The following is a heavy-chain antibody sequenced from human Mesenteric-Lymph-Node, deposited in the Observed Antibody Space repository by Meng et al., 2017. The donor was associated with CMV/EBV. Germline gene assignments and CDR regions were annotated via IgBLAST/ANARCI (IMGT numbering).Heavy chain of an antibody. CDR1: GFTFSDYW. D-gene: IGHD2-21*01. J-gene: IGHJ6*02. CDR2: IKEDVSER. Sequence: GGSLRLSCAASGFTFSDYWMNWVRQAPGKGLEWVANIKEDVSERNYVDSVKGRSTISRDNAKNSMYLQMDSLRVEDTAVYYCARQKCGGDCDMDVWGQGTTVTVSS. CDR3: ARQKCGGDCDMDV. V-gene: IGHV3-7*01.